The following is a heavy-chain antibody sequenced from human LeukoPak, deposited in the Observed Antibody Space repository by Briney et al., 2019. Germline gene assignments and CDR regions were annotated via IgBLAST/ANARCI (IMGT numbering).Heavy chain of an antibody. V-gene: IGHV4-61*09. D-gene: IGHD3/OR15-3a*01. Sequence: SQTLSLTCTVSGGSISSGSYYWSWIRQPAGKGLEWIGEIYHSGSTNYNPSLKSRLSMSLDKSRNQFSLKLTSVTAADTAVYYCGRGYWTGYHHLDFWGQGTLVTVSS. CDR1: GGSISSGSYY. J-gene: IGHJ4*02. CDR3: GRGYWTGYHHLDF. CDR2: IYHSGST.